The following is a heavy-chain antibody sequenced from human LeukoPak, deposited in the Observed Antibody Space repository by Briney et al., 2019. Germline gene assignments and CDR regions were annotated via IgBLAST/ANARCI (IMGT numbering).Heavy chain of an antibody. Sequence: SETLSLTCAVSGGSISSSNWWSWVRQPPGKGLEWIGEINHSGSTNYNPSLKSRVTISVDKSKNQFSLKLSSVTAADTAVYYCARMYSSGWVAAFDIWGQGTMVTVSS. D-gene: IGHD6-19*01. CDR2: INHSGST. CDR3: ARMYSSGWVAAFDI. CDR1: GGSISSSNW. J-gene: IGHJ3*02. V-gene: IGHV4-4*02.